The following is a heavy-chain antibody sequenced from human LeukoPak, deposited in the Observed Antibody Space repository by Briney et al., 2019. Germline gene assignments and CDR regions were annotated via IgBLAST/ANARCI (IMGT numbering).Heavy chain of an antibody. CDR3: AKEVAMVRGQADY. D-gene: IGHD3-10*01. CDR1: GVTVSSSY. Sequence: PGGSLRLSCAVSGVTVSSSYMSWVRQAPGKGLEWVSVICSGGSTYYADSVKGRFTISRDNSKNTLYLQMNSLRADGTAVYYCAKEVAMVRGQADYWGQGTLVTVSS. CDR2: ICSGGST. V-gene: IGHV3-53*01. J-gene: IGHJ4*02.